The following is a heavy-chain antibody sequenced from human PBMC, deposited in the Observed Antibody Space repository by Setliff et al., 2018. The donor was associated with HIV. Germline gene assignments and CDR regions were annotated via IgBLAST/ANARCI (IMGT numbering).Heavy chain of an antibody. D-gene: IGHD3-22*01. CDR2: IKNRPAGGTT. CDR1: GFTFSDVW. CDR3: VTGVGTSSVDY. Sequence: PGGSLRLSCAASGFTFSDVWVNWVRQAPGRGLEWVGRIKNRPAGGTTDYAAPAKGRFIISRDDSKNTLYLQMNSLRSEDTAVYYCVTGVGTSSVDYWGQGTMVTVSS. V-gene: IGHV3-15*01. J-gene: IGHJ4*02.